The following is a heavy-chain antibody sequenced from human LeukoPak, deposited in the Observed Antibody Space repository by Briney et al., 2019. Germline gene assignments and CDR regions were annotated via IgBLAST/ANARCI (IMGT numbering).Heavy chain of an antibody. Sequence: GGSLRLSCAASGFTFSSYGMHWVRQAPGKGLEWVAVISYDGSNKYYADSVKGRFTISRDNSKNTLYLQMNSLRAEDTAVYYCARGSYSSSSAGDNWFDPWGQGTLVTVSS. CDR1: GFTFSSYG. CDR2: ISYDGSNK. D-gene: IGHD6-6*01. CDR3: ARGSYSSSSAGDNWFDP. V-gene: IGHV3-30*03. J-gene: IGHJ5*02.